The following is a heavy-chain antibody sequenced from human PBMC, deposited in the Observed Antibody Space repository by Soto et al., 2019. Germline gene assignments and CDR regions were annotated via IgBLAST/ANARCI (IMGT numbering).Heavy chain of an antibody. CDR3: AKDMAAGYYYDSSGYNAFDY. Sequence: ASVKVSCKASGYTFTSYDINWVRQATGQGLEWMGWMNPNSGNTGYAQKFQGRVTMTRNTSISTAYMELSSLRSEDTAVYYCAKDMAAGYYYDSSGYNAFDYWGQGTLVTVSS. V-gene: IGHV1-8*01. CDR1: GYTFTSYD. D-gene: IGHD3-22*01. CDR2: MNPNSGNT. J-gene: IGHJ4*02.